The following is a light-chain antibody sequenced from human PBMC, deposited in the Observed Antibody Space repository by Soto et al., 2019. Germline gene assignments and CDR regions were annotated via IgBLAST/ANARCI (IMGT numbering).Light chain of an antibody. V-gene: IGKV1-5*03. Sequence: DIRMTQSPSTLSASVGDRVTITCRASQSISSGLAWYQQKPGKAPKLLIYKASSLESGVPSRFSGSGSGTEFTLTVSSLQPDDFATYYCQQYNSYPLTCGGGTKVEIK. J-gene: IGKJ4*01. CDR1: QSISSG. CDR3: QQYNSYPLT. CDR2: KAS.